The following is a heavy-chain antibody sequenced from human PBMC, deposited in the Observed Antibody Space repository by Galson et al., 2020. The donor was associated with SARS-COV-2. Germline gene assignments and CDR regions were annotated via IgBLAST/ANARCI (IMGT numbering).Heavy chain of an antibody. Sequence: HGESLKISCKGSGYSFTSYWIGWVRQMPGKGLEWMGIIYPGDSDTRYSPSFQGQVTISADTSISTAYLQWSSLKASDTAMYYCARSSSSPYDAFDIWCQGTMVTVSS. J-gene: IGHJ3*02. CDR1: GYSFTSYW. CDR3: ARSSSSPYDAFDI. V-gene: IGHV5-51*01. D-gene: IGHD6-6*01. CDR2: IYPGDSDT.